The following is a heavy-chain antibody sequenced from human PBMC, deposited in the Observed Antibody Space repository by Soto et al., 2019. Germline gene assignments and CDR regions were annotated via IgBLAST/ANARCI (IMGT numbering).Heavy chain of an antibody. CDR3: ARADPLVVPAAIPFDY. D-gene: IGHD2-2*01. V-gene: IGHV3-30*03. CDR2: ISYDGSNK. CDR1: GFTFSSYG. J-gene: IGHJ4*02. Sequence: GGSLRLSCAASGFTFSSYGMHWVRQAPGKGLEWVAVISYDGSNKYYADSVKGRFTISRDNSKNTLYLQMNSLRAEDTAVYYCARADPLVVPAAIPFDYWGQGTLVTVSS.